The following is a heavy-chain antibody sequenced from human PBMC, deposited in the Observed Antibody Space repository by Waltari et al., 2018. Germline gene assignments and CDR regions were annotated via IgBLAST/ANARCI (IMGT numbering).Heavy chain of an antibody. D-gene: IGHD3-22*01. CDR1: GFTLSSYW. J-gene: IGHJ3*02. Sequence: EVQLVESGGGLVQPGGSLRLSCAASGFTLSSYWMSWVRQAPGKGLEWVANIKKDGSEEYYVDSVRGRFTISRDNAKNSLYLQMNSLRPEDTAVYYRARDQWFAFDIWGQGTMVTVSS. V-gene: IGHV3-7*01. CDR3: ARDQWFAFDI. CDR2: IKKDGSEE.